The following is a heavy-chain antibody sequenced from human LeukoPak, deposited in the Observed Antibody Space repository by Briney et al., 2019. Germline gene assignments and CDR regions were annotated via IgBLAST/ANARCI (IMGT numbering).Heavy chain of an antibody. CDR1: GYTFTSYG. J-gene: IGHJ4*02. CDR3: ARERLTHARGYSYGYNY. Sequence: ASVKVSCKASGYTFTSYGISWVRQAPGQGLEWMGWISAYNGNTNYAQKLQGRVTMTTGTSTSTAYMELRSLRSDDTAVYYCARERLTHARGYSYGYNYWGQGTLVTVSS. D-gene: IGHD5-18*01. V-gene: IGHV1-18*01. CDR2: ISAYNGNT.